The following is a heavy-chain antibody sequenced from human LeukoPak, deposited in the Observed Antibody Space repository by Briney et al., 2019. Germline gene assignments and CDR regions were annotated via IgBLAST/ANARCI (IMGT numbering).Heavy chain of an antibody. D-gene: IGHD3-10*01. CDR1: GGSISSNDYF. V-gene: IGHV4-39*07. Sequence: MPSETLSLTCTVSGGSISSNDYFWGWIRQSPGNGLEWIGSIDYSGSTYINPSLKSRVTMSEDTSKNQFSLKLSSVTAADTAVYYCAREVNHYGLRRNSFDPWGQGTKVTVSS. J-gene: IGHJ5*02. CDR3: AREVNHYGLRRNSFDP. CDR2: IDYSGST.